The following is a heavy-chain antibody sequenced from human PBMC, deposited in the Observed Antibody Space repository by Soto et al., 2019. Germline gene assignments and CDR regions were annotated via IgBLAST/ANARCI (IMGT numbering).Heavy chain of an antibody. CDR2: ISDSGGDT. CDR3: AKRRYCSSTNCYDFVC. D-gene: IGHD2-2*01. CDR1: GFTFNNFA. V-gene: IGHV3-23*01. Sequence: EVQLLESGGDLVQPGGSLRLSCAASGFTFNNFAMNWVRQAPGKGLEWVSGISDSGGDTYYTDSVKGRFTISRDNSKNTLYLQMNSLRVEDTAIYYCAKRRYCSSTNCYDFVCWGQGTLVTVSS. J-gene: IGHJ4*02.